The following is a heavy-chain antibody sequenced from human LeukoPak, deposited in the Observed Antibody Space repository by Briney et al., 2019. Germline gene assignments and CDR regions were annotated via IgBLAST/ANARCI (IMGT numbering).Heavy chain of an antibody. Sequence: GGSLRLSCAASGFTFSSYSMNWVRQAPGKGLEWVSSISSSSSYIYYADSVKGRFTISRDNAKNSLYLQMNSLRAEDTAVYYCARQAPDIAKAIDWSQGTLVTVSS. J-gene: IGHJ4*02. D-gene: IGHD5-12*01. V-gene: IGHV3-21*01. CDR3: ARQAPDIAKAID. CDR1: GFTFSSYS. CDR2: ISSSSSYI.